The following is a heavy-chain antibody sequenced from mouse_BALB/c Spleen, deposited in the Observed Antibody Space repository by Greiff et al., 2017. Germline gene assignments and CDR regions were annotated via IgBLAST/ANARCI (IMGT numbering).Heavy chain of an antibody. CDR3: TRDDGYYFYAMDY. V-gene: IGHV5-6-4*01. Sequence: EVQLMESGGGLVKPGGSLKLSCAASGFTFSSYTMSWVRQTPEKRLEWVATISSGGSYTYYPDSVKGRFTISRDNAKNTLYLQMSSLKSEDTAMYYCTRDDGYYFYAMDYWGQGTSVTVSS. D-gene: IGHD2-3*01. J-gene: IGHJ4*01. CDR1: GFTFSSYT. CDR2: ISSGGSYT.